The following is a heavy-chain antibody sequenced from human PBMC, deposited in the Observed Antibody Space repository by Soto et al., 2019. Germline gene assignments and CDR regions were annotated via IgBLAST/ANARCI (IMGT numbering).Heavy chain of an antibody. Sequence: GASVKVSCKASGYTFTNYGISWVRQAPGQGLEWMGWISASKGNTNYAQKFQGRVTMTTDTSTSTAYMELRSLSSDDTAVYYCASRSGQLPYYFDYWGQGTLVTSPQ. CDR3: ASRSGQLPYYFDY. J-gene: IGHJ4*02. CDR1: GYTFTNYG. D-gene: IGHD6-6*01. CDR2: ISASKGNT. V-gene: IGHV1-18*01.